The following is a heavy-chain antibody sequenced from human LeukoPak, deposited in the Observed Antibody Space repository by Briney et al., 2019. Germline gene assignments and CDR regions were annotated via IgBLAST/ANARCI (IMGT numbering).Heavy chain of an antibody. CDR1: SYTFTSYG. Sequence: GASVKVSCKASSYTFTSYGISWVRQAPGQGLEWMGWISPYNGNTNYAQKLQGRVTMTTDTSTSTAYMELRSLRSDDTAVYYCARDYDILTNYYYGMDVWGQGTTVTVSS. CDR3: ARDYDILTNYYYGMDV. CDR2: ISPYNGNT. D-gene: IGHD3-9*01. V-gene: IGHV1-18*01. J-gene: IGHJ6*02.